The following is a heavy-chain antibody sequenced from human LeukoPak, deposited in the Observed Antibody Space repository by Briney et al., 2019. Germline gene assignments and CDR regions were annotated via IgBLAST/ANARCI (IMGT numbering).Heavy chain of an antibody. Sequence: GASVKVSCKVSGYTLTELSMHWVRQAPGKGLEWMGGFDPEDGETIYAQKFQGRVTMTEDTPTDTAYMELSSLRSEDTAVYYCATDHYGVNGFDYWGQGTLVTVSS. CDR2: FDPEDGET. CDR1: GYTLTELS. D-gene: IGHD4-23*01. V-gene: IGHV1-24*01. CDR3: ATDHYGVNGFDY. J-gene: IGHJ4*02.